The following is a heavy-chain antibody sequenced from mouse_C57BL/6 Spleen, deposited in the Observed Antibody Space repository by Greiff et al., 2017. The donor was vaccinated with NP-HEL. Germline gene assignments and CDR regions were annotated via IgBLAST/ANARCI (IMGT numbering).Heavy chain of an antibody. CDR2: IYPGDGDT. J-gene: IGHJ4*01. D-gene: IGHD2-4*01. CDR1: GYAFSSYW. V-gene: IGHV1-80*01. CDR3: ARDGDYDVAMDY. Sequence: QVQLKESGAELVKPGASVKISCKASGYAFSSYWMNWVKQRPGKGLEWIGQIYPGDGDTNYNGKFKGKATLTADKSSSTAYMQLSSLTSEDSAVYFCARDGDYDVAMDYWGQGTSVTVSS.